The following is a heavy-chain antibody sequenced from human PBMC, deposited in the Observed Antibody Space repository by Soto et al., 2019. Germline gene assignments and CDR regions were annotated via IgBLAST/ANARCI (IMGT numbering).Heavy chain of an antibody. J-gene: IGHJ4*02. CDR1: GFTFSSYD. V-gene: IGHV3-13*01. Sequence: GGSLRLSCAASGFTFSSYDMHWVRQATGKGLEWVSAIGTAGDTYYPGSVKGRFTISRENAKNSLYLQMNSLRAGDTAVYYCARAASIAAFDYWGQGTLVTVSS. CDR2: IGTAGDT. D-gene: IGHD6-6*01. CDR3: ARAASIAAFDY.